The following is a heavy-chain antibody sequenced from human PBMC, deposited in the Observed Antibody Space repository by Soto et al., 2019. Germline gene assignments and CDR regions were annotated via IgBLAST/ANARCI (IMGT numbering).Heavy chain of an antibody. CDR1: GGSVSNYY. J-gene: IGHJ4*02. Sequence: SETLSLTCVVSGGSVSNYYWGWMRQPPGKGLEWIGYVRYSGNTYYNPSLKSRVTISVDTSNNQFSLRLTSVSAADTAVYFCAKYSYGGFHFDYWGQGTLVTVSS. CDR3: AKYSYGGFHFDY. CDR2: VRYSGNT. D-gene: IGHD5-12*01. V-gene: IGHV4-59*02.